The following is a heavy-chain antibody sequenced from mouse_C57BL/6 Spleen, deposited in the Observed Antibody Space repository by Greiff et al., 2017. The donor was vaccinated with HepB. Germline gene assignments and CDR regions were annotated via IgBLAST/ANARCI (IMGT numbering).Heavy chain of an antibody. Sequence: VKLVESGAELARPGASVKLSCKASGYTFTSYGISWVKQRTGQGLEWIGEIYPRSGNTYYNEKFKGKATLTADKSSSTAYMELRSLTSEDSAVYFCAREDWYDYDGAFDYWGQGTTLTVSS. D-gene: IGHD2-4*01. J-gene: IGHJ2*01. V-gene: IGHV1-81*01. CDR3: AREDWYDYDGAFDY. CDR1: GYTFTSYG. CDR2: IYPRSGNT.